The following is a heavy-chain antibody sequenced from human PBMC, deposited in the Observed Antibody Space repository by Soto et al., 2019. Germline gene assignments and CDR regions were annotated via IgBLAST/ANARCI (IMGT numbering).Heavy chain of an antibody. CDR1: GGTFSSYA. D-gene: IGHD3-9*01. CDR3: ASTPTYYDILTGYQNYYYYGMDV. CDR2: IIPIFGTA. Sequence: SVKVSCKASGGTFSSYAISWVRQAPGQGLEWMGGIIPIFGTANYAQKFQGRVTITADKSTSTAYMELSSLRSEDTAVYYCASTPTYYDILTGYQNYYYYGMDVWGQGTTVTV. J-gene: IGHJ6*02. V-gene: IGHV1-69*06.